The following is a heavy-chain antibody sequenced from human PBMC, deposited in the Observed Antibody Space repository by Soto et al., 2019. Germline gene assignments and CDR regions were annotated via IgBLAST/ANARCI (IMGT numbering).Heavy chain of an antibody. J-gene: IGHJ4*02. D-gene: IGHD3-10*01. CDR2: AYHSADA. V-gene: IGHV4-59*13. CDR3: AGSKNRGVTVDY. CDR1: GVPIRSYF. Sequence: ETLSLTCTVSGVPIRSYFWTWIRQPPGKGLEWIGFAYHSADANYNPSLRNRATISTDPAKRQFSLRLSSVTAADTALYYCAGSKNRGVTVDYWGQGALVTVSS.